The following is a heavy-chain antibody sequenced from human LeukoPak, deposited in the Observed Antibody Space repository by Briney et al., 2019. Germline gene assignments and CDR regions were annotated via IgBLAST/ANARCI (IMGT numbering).Heavy chain of an antibody. J-gene: IGHJ4*02. V-gene: IGHV3-72*01. CDR2: IRNKANSYAT. CDR1: GFTLSDHY. D-gene: IGHD2-2*01. Sequence: GGSLRLSRATSGFTLSDHYIDWVRQAPGKGLEWVGRIRNKANSYATEYAASVKGRFTISRDDSQNSLYLQMNSLKTEDTAVYYCARSYCSSTNCYGLDYFDYWGQGTLVTVSS. CDR3: ARSYCSSTNCYGLDYFDY.